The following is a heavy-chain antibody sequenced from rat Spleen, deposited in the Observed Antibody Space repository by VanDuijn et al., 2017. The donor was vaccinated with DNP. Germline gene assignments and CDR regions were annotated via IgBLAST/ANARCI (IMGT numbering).Heavy chain of an antibody. J-gene: IGHJ2*01. D-gene: IGHD1-4*01. CDR1: RFTFSNYD. V-gene: IGHV5-20*01. Sequence: EVQLVESGGDLVQPGRSMKLSCAASRFTFSNYDMAWVRQAPTKGLEWVASITYDGSSTYYRDSVKGRFTISRDNAKSTLYLQMDSLRSEDTATYYCTTEDTRVHYWGQGVMVTVSS. CDR2: ITYDGSST. CDR3: TTEDTRVHY.